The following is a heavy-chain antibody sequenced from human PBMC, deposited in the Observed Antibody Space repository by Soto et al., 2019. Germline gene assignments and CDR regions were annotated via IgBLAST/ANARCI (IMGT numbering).Heavy chain of an antibody. D-gene: IGHD2-15*01. V-gene: IGHV4-30-2*01. CDR3: ARGGVVVAATNYYYYGMDV. Sequence: SETLSLTCAVSGGSISSGGYSWSWIRQPPGKGLDWIGYIYHSGSTYYNPSLKSRVTISVDTSKNQFSLKLSSVTAADTAVYYCARGGVVVAATNYYYYGMDVWGQGTTVTVSS. CDR2: IYHSGST. J-gene: IGHJ6*02. CDR1: GGSISSGGYS.